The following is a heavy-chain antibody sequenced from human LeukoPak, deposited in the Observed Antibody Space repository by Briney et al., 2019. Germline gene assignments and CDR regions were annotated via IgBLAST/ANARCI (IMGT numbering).Heavy chain of an antibody. CDR2: IDWNGSST. CDR1: GFTFDDYG. Sequence: GGSLRLSCAASGFTFDDYGMSWVRQAPGKGLEWVSSIDWNGSSTGYVDSVKGRFTISRDDAKNSLYLQMNSLRAEDTALYYCARDADYYFDQWGQGTLVTVSS. V-gene: IGHV3-20*04. CDR3: ARDADYYFDQ. J-gene: IGHJ4*02.